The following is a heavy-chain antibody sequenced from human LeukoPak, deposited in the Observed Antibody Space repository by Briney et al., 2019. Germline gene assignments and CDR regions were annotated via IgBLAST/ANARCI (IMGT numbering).Heavy chain of an antibody. CDR2: IYYSGST. CDR3: ARMRVEIGYYYGMDV. J-gene: IGHJ6*02. Sequence: SETLSLTCTVSGGSISSYYWSWIWQPPGKGLEWIGYIYYSGSTNYNPSLKSRVTISVDTSKNQFSLKLSSVTAADTAVYYCARMRVEIGYYYGMDVWGQGTTVTVSS. CDR1: GGSISSYY. D-gene: IGHD5-24*01. V-gene: IGHV4-59*01.